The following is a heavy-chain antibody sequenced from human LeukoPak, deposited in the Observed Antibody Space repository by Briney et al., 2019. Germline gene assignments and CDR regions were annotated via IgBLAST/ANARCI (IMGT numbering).Heavy chain of an antibody. V-gene: IGHV4-59*08. CDR1: GVSISSYY. J-gene: IGHJ5*02. Sequence: SETLSLTCTVSGVSISSYYWSWIRQPPGKGLEWIGYIFYSGSTNYNPSLKSRVTISVDTSKNQFSLKLRSVTAADTAVYYCARHSPGYPFFDAWGQGTLVTVSS. CDR3: ARHSPGYPFFDA. CDR2: IFYSGST. D-gene: IGHD2-15*01.